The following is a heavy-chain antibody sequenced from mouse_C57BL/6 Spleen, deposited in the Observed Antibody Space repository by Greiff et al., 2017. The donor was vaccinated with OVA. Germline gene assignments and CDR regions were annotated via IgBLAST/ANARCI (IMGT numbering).Heavy chain of an antibody. CDR3: ARESYAMDY. V-gene: IGHV1-18*01. CDR2: INPNNGGT. CDR1: GYTFTDYN. J-gene: IGHJ4*01. Sequence: VQLKESGPELVKPGASVKIPCKASGYTFTDYNMDWVKLSHGKSLEWIGDINPNNGGTIYNQKFKGKATLTVDKSSSTAYMELRSLTSEDTAVYYCARESYAMDYWGQGTSVTVSS.